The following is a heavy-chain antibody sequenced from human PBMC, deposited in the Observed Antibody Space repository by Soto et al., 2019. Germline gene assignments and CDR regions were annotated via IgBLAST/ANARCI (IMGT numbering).Heavy chain of an antibody. J-gene: IGHJ6*02. CDR1: GYTFTGYY. D-gene: IGHD2-15*01. V-gene: IGHV1-2*02. Sequence: ASVKVSCKASGYTFTGYYMHWVRQAPGQGLEWMGWINPNSGGTNYAQKFRGRVTMTRDTSISTAYMELSRLRSDDTAVYYCARGAATKLYYYYGMDVWGQGTTVTVSS. CDR2: INPNSGGT. CDR3: ARGAATKLYYYYGMDV.